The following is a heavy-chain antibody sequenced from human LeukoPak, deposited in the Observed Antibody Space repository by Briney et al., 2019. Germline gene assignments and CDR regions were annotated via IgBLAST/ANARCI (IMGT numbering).Heavy chain of an antibody. CDR2: IWYDGSNK. V-gene: IGHV3-33*01. CDR3: ATWTINYFDY. Sequence: GGSLRLSCAASGFTFSSYGMHWVRQALGKGLEWVAVIWYDGSNKYYADSVKGRFTISRDNSKNTLYLQMNSLRAEDTAVYYCATWTINYFDYWGQGTLVTVSS. CDR1: GFTFSSYG. J-gene: IGHJ4*02. D-gene: IGHD3/OR15-3a*01.